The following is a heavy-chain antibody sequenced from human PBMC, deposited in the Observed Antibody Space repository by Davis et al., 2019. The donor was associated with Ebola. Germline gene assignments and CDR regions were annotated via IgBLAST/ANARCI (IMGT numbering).Heavy chain of an antibody. V-gene: IGHV3-23*01. CDR3: AKDGYYYDSSGYYALLDY. J-gene: IGHJ4*02. D-gene: IGHD3-22*01. CDR1: GFTFSSYA. Sequence: GGSLRLSCAASGFTFSSYAMSWVRQAPGKGLEWVSAISGSGGSTYYADSVKGRFIISRDNSKNTLYLQMNSLRAEDTAVYYCAKDGYYYDSSGYYALLDYWGQGTLVTVSS. CDR2: ISGSGGST.